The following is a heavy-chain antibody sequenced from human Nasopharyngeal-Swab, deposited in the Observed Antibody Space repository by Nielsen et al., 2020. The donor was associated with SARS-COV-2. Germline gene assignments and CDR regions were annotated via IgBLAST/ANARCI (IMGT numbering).Heavy chain of an antibody. J-gene: IGHJ3*02. D-gene: IGHD1-26*01. CDR2: IYTSGST. CDR1: GGSISSYY. V-gene: IGHV4-4*07. Sequence: GSLRLSCTVSGGSISSYYWSWIRQPAGKGLEWIGRIYTSGSTNYNPSLKSRVTMSVDTSKNQFSLKLSSVTAADTAVYYCARAHSGSYFGAFDIWGQGTMVTVSS. CDR3: ARAHSGSYFGAFDI.